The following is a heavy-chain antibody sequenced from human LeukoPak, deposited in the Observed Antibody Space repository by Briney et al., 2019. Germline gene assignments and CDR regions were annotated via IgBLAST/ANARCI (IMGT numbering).Heavy chain of an antibody. CDR3: AREEGRYCSSTSCSPDFQH. Sequence: ASVKVSCKASGYTFTGYYMHWVRQAPGQGLEWMGWINPNSGGTNYAQKFQGRVTMTRDTSISTAYMELSRLRSDDTAVYYCAREEGRYCSSTSCSPDFQHWGQGTLVTVSS. CDR2: INPNSGGT. CDR1: GYTFTGYY. J-gene: IGHJ1*01. V-gene: IGHV1-2*02. D-gene: IGHD2-2*01.